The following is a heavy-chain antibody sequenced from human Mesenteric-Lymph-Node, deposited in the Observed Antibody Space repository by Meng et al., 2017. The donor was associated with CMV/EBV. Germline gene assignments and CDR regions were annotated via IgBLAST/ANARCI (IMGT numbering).Heavy chain of an antibody. Sequence: SVKVSCKAAGGTLSSYTIIWVRQAPGQGLEWMGRIIPISDMTNYAQKFQDRVTITADKSTSTAYMALSSLRSEDTAVYFCARGRGCSDTTCYDDVLNIWGQGTMVTVSS. CDR2: IIPISDMT. CDR3: ARGRGCSDTTCYDDVLNI. CDR1: GGTLSSYT. V-gene: IGHV1-69*02. D-gene: IGHD2-2*01. J-gene: IGHJ3*02.